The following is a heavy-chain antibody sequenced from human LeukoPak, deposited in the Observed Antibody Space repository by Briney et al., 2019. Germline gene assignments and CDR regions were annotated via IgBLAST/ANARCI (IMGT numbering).Heavy chain of an antibody. CDR1: GFTFNDYG. Sequence: PGRTLRLSCAASGFTFNDYGMHWVRQAPGKGLEWVAIMWADGYTYHYADSVRGRFTVSRDNSKNTVYLQMNSLEAEDTAVYYRAKKGGTGWSENWFDAWGQGTLVTVSS. D-gene: IGHD6-19*01. CDR3: AKKGGTGWSENWFDA. V-gene: IGHV3-33*06. J-gene: IGHJ5*02. CDR2: MWADGYTY.